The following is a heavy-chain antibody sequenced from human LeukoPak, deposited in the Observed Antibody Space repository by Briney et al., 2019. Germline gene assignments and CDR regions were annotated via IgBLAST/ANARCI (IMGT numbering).Heavy chain of an antibody. CDR3: ARVGGTMVRGVNTIFDY. V-gene: IGHV4-39*07. CDR1: GGSISSSSYY. J-gene: IGHJ4*02. D-gene: IGHD3-10*01. Sequence: SETLSLTCTVSGGSISSSSYYWGWIRQPPGKGLEWIGSIYYSGSTYYNPSLKSRVTISVDTSKNQFSLKLSSVTAADTAVYYCARVGGTMVRGVNTIFDYWGQGTLVTVSS. CDR2: IYYSGST.